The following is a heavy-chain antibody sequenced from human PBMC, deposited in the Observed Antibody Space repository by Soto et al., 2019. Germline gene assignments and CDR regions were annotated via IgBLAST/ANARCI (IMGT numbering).Heavy chain of an antibody. Sequence: PGGSLRLSCAASGFTFSSYSMNWVRQPPGKGLEWVSSISSSSSYIYYADSVKGRFTISRDNAKNSLYLQMNSLRAEDTAVYYCARVGQVTADYWGQGTLVTVSS. CDR3: ARVGQVTADY. CDR2: ISSSSSYI. J-gene: IGHJ4*02. D-gene: IGHD4-4*01. V-gene: IGHV3-21*01. CDR1: GFTFSSYS.